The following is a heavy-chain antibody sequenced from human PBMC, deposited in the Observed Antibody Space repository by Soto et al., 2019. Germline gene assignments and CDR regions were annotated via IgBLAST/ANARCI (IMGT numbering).Heavy chain of an antibody. CDR2: IYPGDSDT. CDR3: ARAGYYYGSGSYEHYYYGMDV. V-gene: IGHV5-51*01. D-gene: IGHD3-10*01. CDR1: GYSFTIYW. J-gene: IGHJ6*02. Sequence: PGESLKISCKGSGYSFTIYWIGWVRQMPGKGLEWMGIIYPGDSDTRYSPSFQGQVTISADKSISTAYLQWSSLKASDTARYYCARAGYYYGSGSYEHYYYGMDVWGQGTTVTVSS.